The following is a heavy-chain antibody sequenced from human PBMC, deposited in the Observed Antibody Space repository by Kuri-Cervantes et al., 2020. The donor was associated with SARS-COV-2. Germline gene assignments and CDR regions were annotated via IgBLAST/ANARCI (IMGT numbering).Heavy chain of an antibody. CDR2: ISSGSEYI. V-gene: IGHV3-21*01. J-gene: IGHJ4*02. CDR3: ARFETGVSTTGTEN. CDR1: GFTFSNAW. Sequence: GGSLRLSCAASGFTFSNAWMSWVSQAPGKGLEWVSSISSGSEYILYADSAKGRFTISRDDAKNSLFLQMNSLRADDTAIYYCARFETGVSTTGTENWGQGTLVTVSS. D-gene: IGHD2-8*02.